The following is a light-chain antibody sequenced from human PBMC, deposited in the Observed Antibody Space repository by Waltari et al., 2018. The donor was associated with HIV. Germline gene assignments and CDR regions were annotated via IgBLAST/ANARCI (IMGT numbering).Light chain of an antibody. CDR2: GAS. V-gene: IGKV3D-15*03. Sequence: IVMRRYQGTLSASPGDRATPARRARQGVNTHLAGYQQRPGQAPRLLIYGASIRAEGIPGRYSGSGSATEFTLTVTDLQSEDFAVYYCHQYSNWLNFGGGTKVEI. CDR1: QGVNTH. J-gene: IGKJ4*01. CDR3: HQYSNWLN.